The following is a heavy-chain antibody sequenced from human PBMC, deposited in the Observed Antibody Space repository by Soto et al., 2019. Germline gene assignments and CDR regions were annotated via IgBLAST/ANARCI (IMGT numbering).Heavy chain of an antibody. CDR1: GRTFTNHW. CDR3: ARQGDMAATPADAFDI. V-gene: IGHV5-51*01. CDR2: IYPGDSDA. J-gene: IGHJ3*02. D-gene: IGHD6-19*01. Sequence: PGESLKISCKVSGRTFTNHWIAWVRQMPGKGLEWMGIIYPGDSDARYSPSFAGQVTISVDKSITTAYLHWSSLEASDSAVYYCARQGDMAATPADAFDIWGQGTLVTVSS.